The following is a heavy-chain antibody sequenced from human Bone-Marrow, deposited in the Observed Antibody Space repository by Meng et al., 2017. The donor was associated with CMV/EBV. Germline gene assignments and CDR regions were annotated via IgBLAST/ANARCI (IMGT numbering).Heavy chain of an antibody. V-gene: IGHV4-30-4*08. CDR2: IYYSGST. CDR3: ARGAYDFWSGYNWFDP. J-gene: IGHJ5*02. D-gene: IGHD3-3*01. CDR1: GGSISSGDYY. Sequence: VQCPGSGPGLVKPSQTLSLTCTVSGGSISSGDYYWSWIRQPPGKGLEWIGYIYYSGSTYYNPSLKSRVTISVDTSKNQFSLKLSSVTAADTAVYYCARGAYDFWSGYNWFDPWGQGTLVTVSS.